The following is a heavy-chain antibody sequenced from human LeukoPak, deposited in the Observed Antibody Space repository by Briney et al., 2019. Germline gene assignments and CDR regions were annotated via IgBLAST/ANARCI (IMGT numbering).Heavy chain of an antibody. CDR3: ANTAYYYDRSGSYEAFDI. J-gene: IGHJ3*02. V-gene: IGHV4-59*08. CDR1: GVTFSNYC. D-gene: IGHD3-22*01. CDR2: MYYSGST. Sequence: SETLSLTCAVSGVTFSNYCWHWVRQPPGKGLEWIGSMYYSGSTNYKPSLKSRVTISVDTSKNHSSLKLSSVTAADTTVLYCANTAYYYDRSGSYEAFDIWGQGTMVTVSS.